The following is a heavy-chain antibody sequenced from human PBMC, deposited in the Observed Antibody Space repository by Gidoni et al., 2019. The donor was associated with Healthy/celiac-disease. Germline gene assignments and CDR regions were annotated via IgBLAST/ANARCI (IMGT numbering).Heavy chain of an antibody. CDR2: IDPSYSYT. V-gene: IGHV5-10-1*01. J-gene: IGHJ4*02. Sequence: EVQLVQSGAEGQKPGESLRISRQGSGYSFTSYWISWVRQMPGKGLEWMGRIDPSYSYTNYGPSFQGHVTISADKSISTAYLQWSSLKASDTAMYYCARIPVTTAQDYWGQGTLVTVSS. D-gene: IGHD4-17*01. CDR1: GYSFTSYW. CDR3: ARIPVTTAQDY.